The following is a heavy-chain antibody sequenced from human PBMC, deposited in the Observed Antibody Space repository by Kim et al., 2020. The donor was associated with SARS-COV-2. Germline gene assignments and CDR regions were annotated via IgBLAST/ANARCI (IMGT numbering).Heavy chain of an antibody. D-gene: IGHD6-13*01. CDR2: ISGSGGST. J-gene: IGHJ4*02. V-gene: IGHV3-23*01. Sequence: GGSLRLSCAASGFTFSSYAMSWVRQAPGKGLEWVSAISGSGGSTYYADSVKGRFTISRDNSKNTLYLQMNSLRAEDTAVYYCAKDQGYSSSWPGWPFDYWGQGTLVTVSS. CDR1: GFTFSSYA. CDR3: AKDQGYSSSWPGWPFDY.